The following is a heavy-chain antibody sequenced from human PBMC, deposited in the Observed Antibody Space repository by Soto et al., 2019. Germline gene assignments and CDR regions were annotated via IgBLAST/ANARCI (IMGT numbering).Heavy chain of an antibody. Sequence: EVQLLESGGGLVQPRGSLRLSCAASGFTFSSCLMSWVRQAPGKGLEWVSSISERGDYTSYADSVKGRFTISRDNSKNQLYLHMNSLRAGDTAVYYCAKDRGYYYWGQGTLVTVSS. CDR2: ISERGDYT. V-gene: IGHV3-23*01. J-gene: IGHJ4*02. CDR1: GFTFSSCL. D-gene: IGHD5-12*01. CDR3: AKDRGYYY.